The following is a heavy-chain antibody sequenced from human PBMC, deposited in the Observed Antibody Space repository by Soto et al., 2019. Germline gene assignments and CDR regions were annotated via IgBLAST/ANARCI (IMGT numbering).Heavy chain of an antibody. CDR3: ARVFYIGVITQYKDPDYYGMDV. V-gene: IGHV1-69*01. Sequence: QVQLVQSGAEVKKPGSSVKVSCKASGGTFSSYAISWVRQAPGQGLEWMGGIIPIFGTANSAQKFQGRVTITADDSTSTAYMALSSLRSEYTAVYYCARVFYIGVITQYKDPDYYGMDVWGKGTTVTVAA. D-gene: IGHD3-16*01. CDR2: IIPIFGTA. J-gene: IGHJ6*04. CDR1: GGTFSSYA.